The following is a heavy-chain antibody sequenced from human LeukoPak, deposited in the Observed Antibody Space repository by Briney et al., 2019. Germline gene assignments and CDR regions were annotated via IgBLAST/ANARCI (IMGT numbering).Heavy chain of an antibody. CDR1: GLTSSDHA. Sequence: GGSLRLSCAASGLTSSDHAMHWVRQAPGKGLEWVSAVGIAADTFYPGSVKGRFTISRENAKNSLYLQMNSLRVEDTAVYYCVRQKKSHGNFDYWGQGTLVTVSS. D-gene: IGHD1-26*01. CDR2: VGIAADT. V-gene: IGHV3-13*01. CDR3: VRQKKSHGNFDY. J-gene: IGHJ4*02.